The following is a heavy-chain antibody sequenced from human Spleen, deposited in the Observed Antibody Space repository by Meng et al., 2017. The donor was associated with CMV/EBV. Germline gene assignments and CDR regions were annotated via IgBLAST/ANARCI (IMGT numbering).Heavy chain of an antibody. Sequence: SGFTFSTYSMHWVRQAPGKGLEWVAGISYLGNKEDYADSVKGRFTISRDNSKNTLSLEVSSLRTEDTAVYYCASGRTIRTTKRAFDYWGQGTLVTVSS. CDR3: ASGRTIRTTKRAFDY. CDR1: GFTFSTYS. D-gene: IGHD2/OR15-2a*01. J-gene: IGHJ4*02. CDR2: ISYLGNKE. V-gene: IGHV3-30-3*01.